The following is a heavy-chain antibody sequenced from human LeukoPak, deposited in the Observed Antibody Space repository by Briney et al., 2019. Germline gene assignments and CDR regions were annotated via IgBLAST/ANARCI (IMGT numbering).Heavy chain of an antibody. CDR3: ARVSAPYYDSSGYADY. J-gene: IGHJ4*02. CDR2: ISSSSHYI. V-gene: IGHV3-21*04. CDR1: GFTFSSYS. D-gene: IGHD3-22*01. Sequence: GGSLRLSCAASGFTFSSYSMDWVRQAPGKGLEWVSSISSSSHYIYYADSVKGRFTISRDNSKNTLYLQMNSLRAEDTAVYYCARVSAPYYDSSGYADYWGQGTLVIVSS.